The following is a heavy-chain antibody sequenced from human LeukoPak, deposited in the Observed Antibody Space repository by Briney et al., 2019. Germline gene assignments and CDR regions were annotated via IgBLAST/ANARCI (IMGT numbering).Heavy chain of an antibody. Sequence: PSETLSLTCTVSGYSISSGYYWGWIRQPPGKGLEWIGSIYHSGSTYYNPSLKSRVTISVDTSKNQFSLKLSSVTAADTAVYYCARDGWELPVDYWGQGTLVTVSS. V-gene: IGHV4-38-2*02. CDR1: GYSISSGYY. CDR2: IYHSGST. J-gene: IGHJ4*02. D-gene: IGHD1-26*01. CDR3: ARDGWELPVDY.